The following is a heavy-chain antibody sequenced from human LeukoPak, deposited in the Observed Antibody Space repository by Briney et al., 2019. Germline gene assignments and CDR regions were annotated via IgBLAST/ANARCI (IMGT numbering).Heavy chain of an antibody. J-gene: IGHJ3*02. V-gene: IGHV1-8*02. Sequence: EASVKVSCKTSGYTFFNFAINWVRQAPGQGLEWMGFMNPNSGNTAYAQRFQGRVTMTGNTSISTVYMELSSLRSEDTAVYYCARGNGDYLGDDAFDIWGQGTMVTVSS. CDR2: MNPNSGNT. CDR1: GYTFFNFA. CDR3: ARGNGDYLGDDAFDI. D-gene: IGHD4-17*01.